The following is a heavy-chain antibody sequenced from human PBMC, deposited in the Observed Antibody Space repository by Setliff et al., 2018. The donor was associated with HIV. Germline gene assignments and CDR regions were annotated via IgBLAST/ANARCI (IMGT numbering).Heavy chain of an antibody. J-gene: IGHJ4*02. CDR3: AREATMTYRNFDY. D-gene: IGHD5-12*01. CDR1: GYSFINYS. V-gene: IGHV1-46*03. CDR2: IDPRGGST. Sequence: ASVKVSCKASGYSFINYSIHWVRQAPGQVLEWMGVIDPRGGSTHYSQKLQGRVTMTRDTSTSTVYMELRSLRSEDTAIYYCAREATMTYRNFDYWGQGTLVTVSS.